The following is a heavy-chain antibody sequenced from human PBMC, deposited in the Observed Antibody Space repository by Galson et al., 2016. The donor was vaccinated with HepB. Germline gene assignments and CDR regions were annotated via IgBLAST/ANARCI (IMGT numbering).Heavy chain of an antibody. V-gene: IGHV3-21*01. CDR3: TRLMYYYGSGSSNDAFDI. D-gene: IGHD3-10*01. Sequence: SLRLSCAASGFTFSNYNMNWVRQAPGKGLEWVSSISSSNSYIYYADSVKGRFTISRDNAKNSLYLQMNSLRAEDTAVYYCTRLMYYYGSGSSNDAFDIWGQGTMVTVSS. CDR2: ISSSNSYI. CDR1: GFTFSNYN. J-gene: IGHJ3*02.